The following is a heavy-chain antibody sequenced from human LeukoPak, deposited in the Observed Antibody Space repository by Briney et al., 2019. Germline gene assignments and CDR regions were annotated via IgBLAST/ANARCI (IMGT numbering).Heavy chain of an antibody. Sequence: SLKASRKARVGTPSSYAISWVRQTPAQGLEWVGGNSRICGTANCAQKFQGRVTVTADESTSTAYMEMSSLRSEETAVYYCAREYRGVPAANYYMDVWGKGTTVTVSS. V-gene: IGHV1-69*13. CDR1: VGTPSSYA. D-gene: IGHD2-2*01. CDR2: NSRICGTA. J-gene: IGHJ6*03. CDR3: AREYRGVPAANYYMDV.